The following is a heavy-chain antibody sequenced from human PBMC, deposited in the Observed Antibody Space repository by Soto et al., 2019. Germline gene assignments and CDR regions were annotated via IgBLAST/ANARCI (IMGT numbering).Heavy chain of an antibody. D-gene: IGHD2-2*01. CDR3: AREDIVLVPAATHPFDY. CDR2: INSDGSST. V-gene: IGHV3-74*01. Sequence: GGSLRLSCAASGFTLSSYWMHWVRQAPGKGLVWVSRINSDGSSTSYADSVKGRFTISRDSSKNTLYLQMNSLRAEDTAVYYCAREDIVLVPAATHPFDYWGQGTLVTVSS. CDR1: GFTLSSYW. J-gene: IGHJ4*02.